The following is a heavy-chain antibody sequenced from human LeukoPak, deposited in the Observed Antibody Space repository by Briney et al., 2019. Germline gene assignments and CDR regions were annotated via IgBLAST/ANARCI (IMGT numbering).Heavy chain of an antibody. Sequence: SETLSLTCAVYGGSFSGYYWSWIRQPPGKGLEWIGEINHSGSTNYNPSLKSRVTISVDTSKNQFSLKLSSVTAADTAVYYCARVASGITIFGVVTPYYYYYYMDVWAKGPRSPSP. CDR2: INHSGST. D-gene: IGHD3-3*01. CDR3: ARVASGITIFGVVTPYYYYYYMDV. V-gene: IGHV4-34*01. CDR1: GGSFSGYY. J-gene: IGHJ6*03.